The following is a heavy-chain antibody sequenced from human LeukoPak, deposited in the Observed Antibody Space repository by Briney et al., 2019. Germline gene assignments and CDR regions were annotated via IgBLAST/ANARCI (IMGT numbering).Heavy chain of an antibody. CDR2: FDPEDGET. CDR3: VTAYYGSGSYLFDY. CDR1: GYTLTELS. J-gene: IGHJ4*02. Sequence: AASVKVSCKVSGYTLTELSMHWVRQAPGKGLEWMGGFDPEDGETIYAQKFQGRVTMTEDTSTDTAYMELSSLRSEDTAVYYCVTAYYGSGSYLFDYWGQGTLVTVSS. D-gene: IGHD3-10*01. V-gene: IGHV1-24*01.